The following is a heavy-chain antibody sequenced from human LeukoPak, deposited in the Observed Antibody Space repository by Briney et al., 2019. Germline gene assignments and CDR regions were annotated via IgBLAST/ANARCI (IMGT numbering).Heavy chain of an antibody. J-gene: IGHJ4*02. D-gene: IGHD5-18*01. CDR2: ISSSGSII. Sequence: GGSLRLSCVASGFSLSSYEMNWARQAPGKGLEWVSYISSSGSIIYYAGSVKGRFTISGDNAKNSLYLQMNSLRVEDTAVYYCARDRKYTYGYYFDYWGQGALVTVSS. CDR3: ARDRKYTYGYYFDY. CDR1: GFSLSSYE. V-gene: IGHV3-48*03.